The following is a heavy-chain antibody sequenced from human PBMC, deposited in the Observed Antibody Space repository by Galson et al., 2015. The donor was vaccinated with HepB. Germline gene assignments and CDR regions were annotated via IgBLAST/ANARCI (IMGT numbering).Heavy chain of an antibody. J-gene: IGHJ4*02. V-gene: IGHV3-73*01. CDR3: TRQSGYSYGWDRGEFDY. D-gene: IGHD5-18*01. CDR2: IRSKANSYAT. CDR1: GFTFSGSA. Sequence: SLRLSCAASGFTFSGSAMHWVRQASGKGLEWVGRIRSKANSYATAYAASVKGRFTISRVDSKNTAYLQMNSLKTEDTAVYYCTRQSGYSYGWDRGEFDYWGQGTLVTVSS.